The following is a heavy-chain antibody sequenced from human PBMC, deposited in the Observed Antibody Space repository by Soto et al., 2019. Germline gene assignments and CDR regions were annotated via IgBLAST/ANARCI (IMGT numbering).Heavy chain of an antibody. D-gene: IGHD3-22*01. CDR3: AKAPSRITMIVVVTLPDY. J-gene: IGHJ4*02. V-gene: IGHV3-30*18. Sequence: QVQLVESGGGVVQPGRSLRLSCAASGFTFSRYGMHWVRQAPGKGLEWVAVISYDGSNKYYADSVKGRFTISRDNSKNTLYLQMNSLRAEDTAVYYCAKAPSRITMIVVVTLPDYGGQGTLVTVSS. CDR1: GFTFSRYG. CDR2: ISYDGSNK.